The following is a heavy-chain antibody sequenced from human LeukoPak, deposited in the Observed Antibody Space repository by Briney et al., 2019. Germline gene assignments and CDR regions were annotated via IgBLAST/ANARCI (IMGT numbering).Heavy chain of an antibody. CDR1: GYTFTGYY. CDR2: MNPKSGGT. Sequence: SVKVSCKASGYTFTGYYVHWVRQAPGQGLEWTGWMNPKSGGTNYAQKFEARVTMNRDTSISTAYMELSRLRFDDTAVYYCARSPDILTGEKFDYWGQGTLVTVSS. CDR3: ARSPDILTGEKFDY. J-gene: IGHJ4*02. V-gene: IGHV1-2*02. D-gene: IGHD3-9*01.